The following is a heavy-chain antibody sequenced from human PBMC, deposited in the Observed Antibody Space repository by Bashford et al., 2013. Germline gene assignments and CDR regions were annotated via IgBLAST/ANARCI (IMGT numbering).Heavy chain of an antibody. CDR3: ARANVDIVATPGPFDY. D-gene: IGHD5-12*01. CDR1: GYTFTTYW. J-gene: IGHJ4*02. CDR2: IDPRDSDI. Sequence: GESLKISCKGAGYTFTTYWIGWVRQMPGKGLEWMGIIDPRDSDIRDSPSFQGHVTLSVDKSISTAYLQWRSLKASDTGMYYCARANVDIVATPGPFDYWGRGNPRSPSPQ. V-gene: IGHV5-51*01.